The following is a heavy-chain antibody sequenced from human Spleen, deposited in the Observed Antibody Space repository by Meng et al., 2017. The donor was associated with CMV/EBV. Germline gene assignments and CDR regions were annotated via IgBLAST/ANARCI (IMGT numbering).Heavy chain of an antibody. V-gene: IGHV3-9*01. Sequence: SLKISCAASGLTFDDYAMHWVRQVPGKGLEWVSGITWNGGTRGYGDSVKGRFTISRDNAKNSLYLQMNSLRPDDTALYYCATFRDIFDVWGQGTMVTVSS. J-gene: IGHJ3*01. CDR1: GLTFDDYA. D-gene: IGHD2-15*01. CDR3: ATFRDIFDV. CDR2: ITWNGGTR.